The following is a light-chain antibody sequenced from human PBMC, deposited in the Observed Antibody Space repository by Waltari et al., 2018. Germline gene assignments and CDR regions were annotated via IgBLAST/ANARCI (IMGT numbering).Light chain of an antibody. V-gene: IGLV2-14*01. CDR1: DSDVGAYDF. J-gene: IGLJ1*01. CDR2: EVS. CDR3: SSYTTSSAPGV. Sequence: QSALTQPASVSGSPGQSITISCSGTDSDVGAYDFVSLYQQHPGTAPHLIIYEVSNRPSGISNRFSASKSGNTASLTISGLQAEDEADYYCSSYTTSSAPGVFGTGTRVTVL.